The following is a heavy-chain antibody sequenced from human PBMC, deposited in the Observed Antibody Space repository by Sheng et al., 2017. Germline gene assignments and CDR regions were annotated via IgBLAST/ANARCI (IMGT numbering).Heavy chain of an antibody. CDR3: ARDRSYSGSYARLDV. CDR1: GGSISSSSYY. V-gene: IGHV4-39*07. Sequence: QLQLQESGPGLVKPSETLSLTCTVSGGSISSSSYYWDWIRQPPGKGLEWIGSIYYSGSTFYNPSLKSRVTISVDTSKNQLSLKLNSVTAADTAVYYCARDRSYSGSYARLDVWGQGTTVTVSS. CDR2: IYYSGST. D-gene: IGHD1-26*01. J-gene: IGHJ6*02.